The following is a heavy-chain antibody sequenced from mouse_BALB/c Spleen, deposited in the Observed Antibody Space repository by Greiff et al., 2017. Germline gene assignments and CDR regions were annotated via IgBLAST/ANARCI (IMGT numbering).Heavy chain of an antibody. D-gene: IGHD1-1*01. CDR2: INPSSGYT. Sequence: QVQLKESAAELARPGASVKMSCKASGYTFTSYTMHWVKQRPGQGLEWIGYINPSSGYTEYNQKFKDKTTLTADKSSSTAYMQLSSLTSEDSAVYYCARNGSSYGAMDYWGQGTSVTVSS. J-gene: IGHJ4*01. V-gene: IGHV1-4*02. CDR1: GYTFTSYT. CDR3: ARNGSSYGAMDY.